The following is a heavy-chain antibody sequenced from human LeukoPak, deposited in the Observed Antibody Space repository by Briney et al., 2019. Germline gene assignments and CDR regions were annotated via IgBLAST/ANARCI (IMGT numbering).Heavy chain of an antibody. D-gene: IGHD4-17*01. V-gene: IGHV3-30*18. CDR3: AKGGRPTVTSKVDY. Sequence: GGSLRLSCAASGFTFNNYAMNWVRQAPGKGLEWVAVISYDGSNKYYVDSVKGRFTISRDNSKNTLYLQMNSLRAEDTAVYYCAKGGRPTVTSKVDYWGQGTLVTVSS. CDR1: GFTFNNYA. CDR2: ISYDGSNK. J-gene: IGHJ4*02.